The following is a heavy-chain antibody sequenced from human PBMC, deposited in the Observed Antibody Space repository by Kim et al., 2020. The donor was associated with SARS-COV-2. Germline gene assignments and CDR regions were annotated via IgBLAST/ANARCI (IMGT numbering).Heavy chain of an antibody. CDR3: ARDPYDSSGYGAFDY. V-gene: IGHV3-7*01. Sequence: GGSLRLSCVGSGFAFSTSWMTWVRQVPGKGLEWVANIKEDGRDTYYVDSVKGRFTISRDNAKSSVYLLMNSLRAEDTAVYYCARDPYDSSGYGAFDYWGQGTLVTVAS. J-gene: IGHJ4*02. CDR1: GFAFSTSW. D-gene: IGHD3-22*01. CDR2: IKEDGRDT.